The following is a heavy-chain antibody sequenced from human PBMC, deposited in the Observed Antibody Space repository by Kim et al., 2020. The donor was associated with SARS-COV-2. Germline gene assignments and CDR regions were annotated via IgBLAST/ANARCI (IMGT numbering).Heavy chain of an antibody. CDR3: AKDTGYGYGYYYYYGMDV. CDR2: ISGSAGST. J-gene: IGHJ6*01. CDR1: GFTVSSYD. D-gene: IGHD5-18*01. Sequence: GGSLRLSCAASGFTVSSYDMSWVRQAPGKGLEWVSTISGSAGSTYYADSVKGRFTISRDNSKNTLYVQMNSLRAEDTAVYYCAKDTGYGYGYYYYYGMDV. V-gene: IGHV3-23*01.